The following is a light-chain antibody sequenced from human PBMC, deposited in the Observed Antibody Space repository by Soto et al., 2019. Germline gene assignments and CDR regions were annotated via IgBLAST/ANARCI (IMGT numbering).Light chain of an antibody. V-gene: IGKV3-20*01. Sequence: EIVLTQSPGTLSLSPGERATISCRASQTVGNNYLSWYQQKPGQAPRLLIYNVFNRATGIPDRFSGSGSGTDFSLTISRLEPEDVAVYFCHQHATAPLTFGPGIRVNVK. J-gene: IGKJ3*01. CDR2: NVF. CDR3: HQHATAPLT. CDR1: QTVGNNY.